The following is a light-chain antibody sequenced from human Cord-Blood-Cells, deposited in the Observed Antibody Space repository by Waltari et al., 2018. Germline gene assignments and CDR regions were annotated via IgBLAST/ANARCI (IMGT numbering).Light chain of an antibody. CDR1: SSDAGGYNY. CDR3: CSYAGSYTGV. Sequence: QSALTQPRPVSGSPGQPATISCTGTSSDAGGYNYVSWYQQHPGKAPKLMIYDVSKRPSGVPDRFSGSKSGNTASLTISGLQAEDEADYYCCSYAGSYTGVFGTGTKVTVL. J-gene: IGLJ1*01. CDR2: DVS. V-gene: IGLV2-11*01.